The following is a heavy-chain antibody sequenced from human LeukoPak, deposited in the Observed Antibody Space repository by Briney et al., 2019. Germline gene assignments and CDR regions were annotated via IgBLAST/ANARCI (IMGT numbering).Heavy chain of an antibody. CDR3: AREVGGVVVVG. CDR1: GFTFSSYW. CDR2: IRQDGGEE. J-gene: IGHJ4*02. Sequence: GGSLRLSCAASGFTFSSYWMSWVRQAPGKGLKWVANIRQDGGEEYYVDSVGGRFTISRGNAKNSLYLQMNSLRAEDTAVYYCAREVGGVVVVGGGQGTLVTVSS. D-gene: IGHD3-22*01. V-gene: IGHV3-7*01.